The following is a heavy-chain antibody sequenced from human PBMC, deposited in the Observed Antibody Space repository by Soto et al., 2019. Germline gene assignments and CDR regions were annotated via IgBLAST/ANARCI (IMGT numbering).Heavy chain of an antibody. V-gene: IGHV1-24*01. J-gene: IGHJ6*03. D-gene: IGHD1-26*01. Sequence: ASVKVSCKVSGYTLTELSMHWVRQAPGKGLEWMGGFDPEDGETIYAQKFQGRVTMTEDTSTDTAYMELSSLRSEDTAVYYCAKSYGAASYYDMDVWGKGTTVTVSS. CDR1: GYTLTELS. CDR2: FDPEDGET. CDR3: AKSYGAASYYDMDV.